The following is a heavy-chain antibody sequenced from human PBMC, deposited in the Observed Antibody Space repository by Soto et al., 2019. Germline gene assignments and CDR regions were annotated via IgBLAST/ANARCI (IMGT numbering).Heavy chain of an antibody. Sequence: QVQLVQSGAEVKKPGSSVKVSCKASGGTFSSYAISWVRQAPGQGLEWMGGIIPIFGTANYAQEFQGRVTITADESKSTAYMELSSLRSEDTAVYYCAGGGGYGGNSTSYYYYGMDVWGQGTTVTVSS. D-gene: IGHD5-12*01. J-gene: IGHJ6*02. CDR2: IIPIFGTA. CDR1: GGTFSSYA. CDR3: AGGGGYGGNSTSYYYYGMDV. V-gene: IGHV1-69*12.